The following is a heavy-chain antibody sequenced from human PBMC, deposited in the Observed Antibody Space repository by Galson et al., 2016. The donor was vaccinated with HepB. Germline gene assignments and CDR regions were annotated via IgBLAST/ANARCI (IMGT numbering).Heavy chain of an antibody. Sequence: SLRLSCAASGFTFNTYNMNWARQTPGKGLEWVANTNQDGSGKHYVDSAKGRFTVSRDNAKNSVFLDMNSLRAEDTAVYYCVSGYTSGIWGQGTTVTVSS. CDR2: TNQDGSGK. CDR3: VSGYTSGI. D-gene: IGHD6-19*01. V-gene: IGHV3-7*01. CDR1: GFTFNTYN. J-gene: IGHJ3*01.